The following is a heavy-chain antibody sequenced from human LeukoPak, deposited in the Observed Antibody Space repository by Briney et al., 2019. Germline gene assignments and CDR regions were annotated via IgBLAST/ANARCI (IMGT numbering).Heavy chain of an antibody. V-gene: IGHV4-59*01. CDR1: GGSISSYY. Sequence: SETLSLTCTVSGGSISSYYWSWIRQPPGKGLEWIGYIYYSGSTNYNPSLKSRVTISVDTSKNQFSLQLTSVTAADTAVYYCARNEDYWGRGTLVTVSS. J-gene: IGHJ4*02. CDR3: ARNEDY. CDR2: IYYSGST.